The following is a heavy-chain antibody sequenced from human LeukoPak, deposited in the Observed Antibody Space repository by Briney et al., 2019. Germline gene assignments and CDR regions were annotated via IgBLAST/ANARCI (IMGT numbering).Heavy chain of an antibody. J-gene: IGHJ4*02. CDR1: GFTFSSYA. D-gene: IGHD6-19*01. CDR3: VSRAGRIPY. V-gene: IGHV3-30-3*01. CDR2: ISYDGSNK. Sequence: GGSLRLSCAASGFTFSSYAMHWVRQAPGKGLEWVAVISYDGSNKYYADSVKGRFTISRDNSKNTLYLQMNSLRAEDTAVYYCVSRAGRIPYWGQGTLVTVSS.